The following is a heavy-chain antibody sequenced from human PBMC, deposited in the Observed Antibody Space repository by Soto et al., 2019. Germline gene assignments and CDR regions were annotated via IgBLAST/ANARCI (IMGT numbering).Heavy chain of an antibody. D-gene: IGHD3-3*01. V-gene: IGHV3-23*01. CDR2: ISGSGGST. J-gene: IGHJ4*02. CDR3: AKDRVDDFWSGYYPTDYFDY. CDR1: GFTFSSYA. Sequence: PGGSLRLSCAASGFTFSSYAMSWVRQAPGKGLEWVSAISGSGGSTYYADSVKGRFTIPRDNSKSTLYLQMNSLRAEDTAVYYCAKDRVDDFWSGYYPTDYFDYWGQGALVTVSS.